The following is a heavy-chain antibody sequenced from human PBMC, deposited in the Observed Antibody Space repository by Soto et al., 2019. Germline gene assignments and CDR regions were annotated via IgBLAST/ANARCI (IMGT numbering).Heavy chain of an antibody. Sequence: PGGSLRLSCAASGFGFSNYAMSWVRQAPGKGLEWVSATSGSGVTKYYADSVKGRFTISRDNSKNTLYLQMNSLRAEDTALYFCAKVHYFDNSPDYWGQGTLVTVSS. CDR1: GFGFSNYA. D-gene: IGHD3-22*01. V-gene: IGHV3-23*01. CDR3: AKVHYFDNSPDY. J-gene: IGHJ4*02. CDR2: TSGSGVTK.